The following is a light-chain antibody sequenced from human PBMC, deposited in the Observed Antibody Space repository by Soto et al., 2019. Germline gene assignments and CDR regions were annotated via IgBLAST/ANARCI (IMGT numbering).Light chain of an antibody. CDR3: QQRTNWLT. V-gene: IGKV3-11*01. Sequence: EIVLTQSPATLSLSPGERVTLSCRASQNVSTYLAWYQQKPGQAPRLLIYDASDRATGIPARFRGSGSGTDFTLTISSLEPEDFAVYYCQQRTNWLTFGPGTKVDIK. CDR2: DAS. CDR1: QNVSTY. J-gene: IGKJ3*01.